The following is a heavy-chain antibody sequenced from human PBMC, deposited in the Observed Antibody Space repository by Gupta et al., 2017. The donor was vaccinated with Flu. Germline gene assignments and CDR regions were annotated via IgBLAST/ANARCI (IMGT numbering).Heavy chain of an antibody. CDR1: GAPIRRGNYY. CDR2: AHTNGRR. V-gene: IGHV4-61*02. D-gene: IGHD4-17*01. Sequence: VQLQESGAGLGKPSQPLTPTGTVSGAPIRRGNYYWNWMRQPAGKGLEGLGRAHTNGRRNYTPPLIRRSTISIDTSQNQFCLNLTSVTAAAMAIYYCARGDYGGSYCGFGQDPLD. CDR3: ARGDYGGSYCGFGQDPLD. J-gene: IGHJ3*02.